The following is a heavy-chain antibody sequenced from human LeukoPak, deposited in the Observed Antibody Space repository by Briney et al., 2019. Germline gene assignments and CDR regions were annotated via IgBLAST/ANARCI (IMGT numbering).Heavy chain of an antibody. V-gene: IGHV4-34*01. J-gene: IGHJ5*02. CDR2: VNRVGYT. CDR3: ARERVVSDYNWFDP. Sequence: PSETLSLTCAVHGASFTGYSWSWIRRPPGKGLEWIGEVNRVGYTIYNPSLKSRVTISIDTSTTQFSLRLTSVTVAATAVYFCARERVVSDYNWFDPWGQGTLVTVSS. CDR1: GASFTGYS. D-gene: IGHD6-25*01.